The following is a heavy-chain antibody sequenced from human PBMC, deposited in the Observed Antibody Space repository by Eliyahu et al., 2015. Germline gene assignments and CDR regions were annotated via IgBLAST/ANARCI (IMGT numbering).Heavy chain of an antibody. V-gene: IGHV4-39*01. J-gene: IGHJ4*02. CDR3: ARSTGVVPAARTPGHFDY. D-gene: IGHD2-2*01. CDR2: IYYSGST. Sequence: QLQLQESGPGLVKPSETLSLTCTVSGGSISXXSYYWGWIRQPPGKGLEWIGSIYYSGSTYYNPSLKSRVTISVDTSKNQFSLKLSSVTAADTAVYYCARSTGVVPAARTPGHFDYWGQGTLVTVSS. CDR1: GGSISXXSYY.